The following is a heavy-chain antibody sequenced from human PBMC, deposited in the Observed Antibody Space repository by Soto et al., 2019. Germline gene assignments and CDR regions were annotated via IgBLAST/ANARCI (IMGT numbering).Heavy chain of an antibody. D-gene: IGHD1-20*01. Sequence: LRLSCAASGFTFSSYEMNWVRQAPGKRLEWVSYISSSGSTIYYADSVKGRFTISRDNAKNSLYLQMNSLRAEDTAVYYCARANNRDRRSHFSNWFDTWGQGTLVTVSS. CDR1: GFTFSSYE. CDR3: ARANNRDRRSHFSNWFDT. J-gene: IGHJ5*02. CDR2: ISSSGSTI. V-gene: IGHV3-48*03.